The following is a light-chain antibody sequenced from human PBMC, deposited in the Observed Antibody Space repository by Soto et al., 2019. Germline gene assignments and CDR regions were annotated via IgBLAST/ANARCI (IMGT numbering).Light chain of an antibody. CDR2: GAS. J-gene: IGKJ4*01. CDR1: QSVGSN. Sequence: EVVLTQSPATLSVSPGAGATLSCRASQSVGSNLAWYQQKPGQTPRVLIYGASTRAIGIPARFSGSGFGIEFTLTISSLQSEDFVVYYCQQYSNWPLLSFGGGTKVEIK. V-gene: IGKV3-15*01. CDR3: QQYSNWPLLS.